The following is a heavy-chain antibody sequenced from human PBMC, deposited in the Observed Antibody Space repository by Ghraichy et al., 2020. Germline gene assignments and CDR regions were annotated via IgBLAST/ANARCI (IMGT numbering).Heavy chain of an antibody. V-gene: IGHV4-39*01. CDR1: GGSISSSSYY. D-gene: IGHD4-23*01. CDR3: ARHGNNYYYYYMDV. CDR2: IYYSGST. J-gene: IGHJ6*03. Sequence: SETLSLTCTVSGGSISSSSYYWGWIRQPPGKGLEWIGSIYYSGSTYYNPSLKSRVTISVDTSKNQFSLKLSSVTAADTAVYYCARHGNNYYYYYMDVWGKGTTVTVSS.